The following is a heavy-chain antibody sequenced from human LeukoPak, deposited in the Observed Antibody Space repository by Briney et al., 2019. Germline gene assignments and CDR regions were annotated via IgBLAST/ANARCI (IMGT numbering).Heavy chain of an antibody. CDR3: ARDFCSCGSCYFDY. J-gene: IGHJ4*03. Sequence: ASVKVSCKASAYTCTSYGITWVRQAPGQGLEWMGWSSAYNGNTNYAQKVQGRVTMTTDTSTTTAYMELRSLRSDDTAVYYCARDFCSCGSCYFDYWGQGTLVTVS. CDR2: SSAYNGNT. D-gene: IGHD2-15*01. CDR1: AYTCTSYG. V-gene: IGHV1-18*01.